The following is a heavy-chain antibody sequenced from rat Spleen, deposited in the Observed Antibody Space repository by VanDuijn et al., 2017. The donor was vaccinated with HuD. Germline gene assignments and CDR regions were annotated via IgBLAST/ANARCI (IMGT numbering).Heavy chain of an antibody. J-gene: IGHJ3*01. Sequence: EVQLVESDGGSVQPGRSLELSCAASGFTFSNYGMAWVRQAPTKGLEWVASISTSGGSTYYRDSVKGRFTISRNNAKSTLYLQMDSLRSEDTATYYCTRHFSPADYYSSFPVLYWGQGTLVTVSS. CDR2: ISTSGGST. V-gene: IGHV5S13*01. CDR3: TRHFSPADYYSSFPVLY. CDR1: GFTFSNYG. D-gene: IGHD1-2*01.